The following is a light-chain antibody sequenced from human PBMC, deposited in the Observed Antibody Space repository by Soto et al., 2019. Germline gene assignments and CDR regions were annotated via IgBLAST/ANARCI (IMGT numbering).Light chain of an antibody. CDR2: EAS. Sequence: QSALTQPASVSGSPGQSITISCTGASSDLVSWYQKYPGEGPKLIIYEASKWPSGVSNRFSGSRSGNTASLTISGLQPEDEADYFCCSYSGGDTHIVFGGGTKLTVL. J-gene: IGLJ2*01. CDR1: SSDL. CDR3: CSYSGGDTHIV. V-gene: IGLV2-23*01.